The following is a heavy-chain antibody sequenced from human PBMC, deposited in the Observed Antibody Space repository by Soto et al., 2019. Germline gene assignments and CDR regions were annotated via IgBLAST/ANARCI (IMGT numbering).Heavy chain of an antibody. CDR2: IIPIFGTA. Sequence: QVQLVQSGAEVKKPGSSVKVSCKASGGTFSSYAISWVRQAPGQGLEWMGGIIPIFGTANYAQKFQGRVTITADESTSTAYMELSSLRSEDTAVYYCARFLHHLTGTLKGYGMDVWGQGTTVTVSS. CDR3: ARFLHHLTGTLKGYGMDV. D-gene: IGHD1-20*01. J-gene: IGHJ6*02. V-gene: IGHV1-69*01. CDR1: GGTFSSYA.